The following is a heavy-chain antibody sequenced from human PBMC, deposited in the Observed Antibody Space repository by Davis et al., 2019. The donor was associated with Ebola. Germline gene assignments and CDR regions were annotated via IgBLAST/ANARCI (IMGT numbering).Heavy chain of an antibody. D-gene: IGHD2-2*01. CDR2: MNPNRGDT. Sequence: AASVKVSCKASGYTFISFDTNWVRQATGQGLEWMGWMNPNRGDTGYAQKFQGRVTMTRNTAMNTAYMELSGLTSEDTAVYYCATRYQLLDNWGQGTLVTVSS. CDR3: ATRYQLLDN. CDR1: GYTFISFD. V-gene: IGHV1-8*01. J-gene: IGHJ4*02.